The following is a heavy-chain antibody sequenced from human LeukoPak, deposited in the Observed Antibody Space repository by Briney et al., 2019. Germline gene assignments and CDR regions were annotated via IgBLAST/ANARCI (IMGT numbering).Heavy chain of an antibody. D-gene: IGHD3-3*01. Sequence: ASVKVSCKASGYTFTSYDINWVRQATGQGLEWMRWMNPNSGNTGYAQKFQGRVTMTRNTSISTAYMELSSLRSEDTAVYYCARGKKRRSGITIFGVVNPLYYFDYWGQGTLVTVSS. CDR1: GYTFTSYD. V-gene: IGHV1-8*01. CDR2: MNPNSGNT. CDR3: ARGKKRRSGITIFGVVNPLYYFDY. J-gene: IGHJ4*02.